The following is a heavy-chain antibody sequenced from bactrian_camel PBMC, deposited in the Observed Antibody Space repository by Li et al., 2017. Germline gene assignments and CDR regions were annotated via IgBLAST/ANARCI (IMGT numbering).Heavy chain of an antibody. CDR2: STRSEGNT. V-gene: IGHV3S63*01. CDR1: GFTLGDSR. CDR3: AADHNRGCMGWPTVEYDI. D-gene: IGHD3*01. J-gene: IGHJ4*01. Sequence: VQLVESGGGSVQVGGSLRLSCQASGFTLGDSRMAWYRQAPGNACELVSSTRSEGNTYLIDAVKGRFTVSQDNGKNTVYLQMNNLKPEDTAMYYCAADHNRGCMGWPTVEYDITGQGTQVTVS.